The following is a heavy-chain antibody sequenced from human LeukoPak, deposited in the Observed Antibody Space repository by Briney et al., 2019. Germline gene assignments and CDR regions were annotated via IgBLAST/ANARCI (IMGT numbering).Heavy chain of an antibody. D-gene: IGHD1-1*01. Sequence: GGSLRLSGEASGFTFSSYSMNGARQPPGKGLEWFSYISSSSSTIYHADSVKGRFTISRDNAKNSLYLQMNSLRAEDTAVYYCARDRPNWNDDGPFDYWGQGTLVTVSS. CDR2: ISSSSSTI. CDR3: ARDRPNWNDDGPFDY. V-gene: IGHV3-48*01. J-gene: IGHJ4*02. CDR1: GFTFSSYS.